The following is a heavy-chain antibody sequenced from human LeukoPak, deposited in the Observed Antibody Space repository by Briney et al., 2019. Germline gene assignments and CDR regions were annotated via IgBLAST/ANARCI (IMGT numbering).Heavy chain of an antibody. CDR2: ISSSSSYI. CDR1: GFTFSSYS. Sequence: PGGSLRLSCAASGFTFSSYSMNWVRQAPGKGLEWVSSISSSSSYIYYADSVKGRFTISRDNAKNSLYLQMNSLRAEDTAVYYCARMLVSAWYFDYWGQGTLVTVSS. J-gene: IGHJ4*02. V-gene: IGHV3-21*01. D-gene: IGHD2-15*01. CDR3: ARMLVSAWYFDY.